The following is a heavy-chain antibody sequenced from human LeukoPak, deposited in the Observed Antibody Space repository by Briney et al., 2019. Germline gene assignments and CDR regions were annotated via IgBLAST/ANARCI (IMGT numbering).Heavy chain of an antibody. CDR2: INPNSGGT. J-gene: IGHJ3*02. CDR3: ARDGGYCSSTSCYLEAFDI. V-gene: IGHV1-2*02. Sequence: GASVKVSCKASGYTFTSYDINWVRQAPGQGLEWMGWINPNSGGTNYAQKFQGRVTMTRDTSISTAYMELSRLRSDDTAVYYCARDGGYCSSTSCYLEAFDIWGQGTMVTVSS. D-gene: IGHD2-2*01. CDR1: GYTFTSYD.